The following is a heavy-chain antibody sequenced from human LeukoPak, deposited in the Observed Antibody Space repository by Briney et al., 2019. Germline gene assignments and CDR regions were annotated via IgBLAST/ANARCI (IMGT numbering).Heavy chain of an antibody. J-gene: IGHJ4*02. V-gene: IGHV1-8*01. D-gene: IGHD3-22*01. CDR2: MNPNSGNT. Sequence: ASVKVSCKASGYTFTSYGINWVRQATGQGLEWMGWMNPNSGNTGYAQKFQGRVTMTRNTSISTAYMELSSLRSEDTAVYYCARGQTSYYYDSSGYPRGDYWGQGTLVTVSS. CDR3: ARGQTSYYYDSSGYPRGDY. CDR1: GYTFTSYG.